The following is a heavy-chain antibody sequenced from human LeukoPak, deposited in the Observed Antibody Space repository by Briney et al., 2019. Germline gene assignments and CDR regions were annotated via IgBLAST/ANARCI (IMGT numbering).Heavy chain of an antibody. CDR1: GYTFTANF. V-gene: IGHV1-2*02. Sequence: GASVKVSCKTSGYTFTANFMHWVRQAPGQGLEWMGWINPHSGGTNYAQKFQGRVTMTRDTSISTAYMELSRLRSDDTAVYYCARDSPVGELFQRRFDPWGQGTLVTVSS. CDR2: INPHSGGT. J-gene: IGHJ5*02. CDR3: ARDSPVGELFQRRFDP. D-gene: IGHD3-10*01.